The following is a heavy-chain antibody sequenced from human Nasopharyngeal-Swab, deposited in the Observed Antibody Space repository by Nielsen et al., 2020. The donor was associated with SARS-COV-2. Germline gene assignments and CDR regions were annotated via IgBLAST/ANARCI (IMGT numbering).Heavy chain of an antibody. CDR2: ISWNSGSI. J-gene: IGHJ3*02. CDR1: GFTFDGYA. V-gene: IGHV3-9*01. D-gene: IGHD1-26*01. CDR3: AKALMGWELGTAFDI. Sequence: SLKISCAASGFTFDGYAMHWVRQAPGKGLEWVSGISWNSGSIGYADSVKGRFTISRDNAKNSLYLQMNSLRAEDTALYYCAKALMGWELGTAFDIWGQGTMVTVSS.